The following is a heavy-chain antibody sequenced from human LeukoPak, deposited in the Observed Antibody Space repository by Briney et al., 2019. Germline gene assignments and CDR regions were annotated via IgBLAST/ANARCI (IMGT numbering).Heavy chain of an antibody. Sequence: GGSLRLSCAASGFTFSDYYMSWIRQAPGKGLEWVSYISSSGSTIYYADSVKGRFTISRDNAKNSLYLQMNSLRAEDTAVYYCARDLNRNYDFWSGLGSSGMDVWGQGTTVTVSS. CDR1: GFTFSDYY. J-gene: IGHJ6*02. CDR2: ISSSGSTI. V-gene: IGHV3-11*04. CDR3: ARDLNRNYDFWSGLGSSGMDV. D-gene: IGHD3-3*01.